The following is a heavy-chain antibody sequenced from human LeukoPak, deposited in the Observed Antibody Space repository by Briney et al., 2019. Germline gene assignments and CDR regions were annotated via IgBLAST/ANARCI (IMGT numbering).Heavy chain of an antibody. CDR3: AREEIAVAGNWFDP. D-gene: IGHD6-19*01. CDR2: INPNSGGT. J-gene: IGHJ5*02. Sequence: ASVKVSCKASGHTFTGYYMHWVRQAPGQGLEWMGWINPNSGGTNYAQKFQGRVTMTRDTSISTAYMELSRLRSDDTAVYYCAREEIAVAGNWFDPWGQGTLVTASS. CDR1: GHTFTGYY. V-gene: IGHV1-2*02.